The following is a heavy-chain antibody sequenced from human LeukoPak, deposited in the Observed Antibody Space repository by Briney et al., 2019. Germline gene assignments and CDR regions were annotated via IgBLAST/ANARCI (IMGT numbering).Heavy chain of an antibody. CDR3: AGLGELAVASGYYYYYGMDV. CDR2: IYYSGST. V-gene: IGHV4-39*01. D-gene: IGHD6-19*01. J-gene: IGHJ6*02. Sequence: SETLSLTCTVSGGSISSSSYYWGWIRQPPGKGLEWIGSIYYSGSTYYNPSLKSRVTISVDTSKNQFSLKLSSVTAADTAVYYCAGLGELAVASGYYYYYGMDVWGQGTTVTVSS. CDR1: GGSISSSSYY.